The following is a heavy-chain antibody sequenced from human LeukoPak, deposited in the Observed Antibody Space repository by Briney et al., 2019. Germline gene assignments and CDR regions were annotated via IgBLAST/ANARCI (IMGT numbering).Heavy chain of an antibody. CDR1: GYTFTDYY. CDR3: ARLLGDYDI. J-gene: IGHJ3*02. V-gene: IGHV1-2*02. Sequence: ASVKVSCKASGYTFTDYYMHWVRQAPGQGLEGMGWINPNSGDTNYAQTLQGRVTMTRDTSISTAYMELSRLRSDDTAVYYCARLLGDYDIWGQGTMVTVSS. CDR2: INPNSGDT. D-gene: IGHD4-17*01.